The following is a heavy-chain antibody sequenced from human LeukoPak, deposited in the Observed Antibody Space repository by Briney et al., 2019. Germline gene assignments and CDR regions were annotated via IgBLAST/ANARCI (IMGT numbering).Heavy chain of an antibody. V-gene: IGHV3-23*01. CDR2: ISGSGGST. J-gene: IGHJ5*02. Sequence: PGGSLRLSCAASGFTFSNYAMSWVRQAPGKGLEWVSVISGSGGSTYYADSVKGRFTISRDNPKNTLYLQMNSLRAEDTAVYYCAKAGGWFGELLQTSAGNWFDPWGQGTLVTVSS. CDR3: AKAGGWFGELLQTSAGNWFDP. D-gene: IGHD3-10*01. CDR1: GFTFSNYA.